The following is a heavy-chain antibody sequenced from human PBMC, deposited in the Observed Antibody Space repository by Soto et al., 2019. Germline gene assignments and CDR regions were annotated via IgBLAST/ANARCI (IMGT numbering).Heavy chain of an antibody. CDR3: ASGQTTVTHFVY. CDR2: IYYSGST. V-gene: IGHV4-39*01. J-gene: IGHJ4*02. D-gene: IGHD4-17*01. CDR1: GGSISSSSYY. Sequence: SETLSLTCTVSGGSISSSSYYWGWIRQPPGKGLEWIGSIYYSGSTYYNPSLKSRVTISVDTSKNQFSLKLSSVTAADTAVYYCASGQTTVTHFVYWGQGTMVTGSS.